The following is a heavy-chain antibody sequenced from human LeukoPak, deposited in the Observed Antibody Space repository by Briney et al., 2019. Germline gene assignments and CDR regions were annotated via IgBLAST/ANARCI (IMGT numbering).Heavy chain of an antibody. D-gene: IGHD3-3*01. Sequence: GGSLRLSCAASGFTVSSNYMSWVRQAPGKGLEWVSVIYSGGSTYYADSVKGRFTISRDNSKNTLYLQMNSLRAEDTAVYYCVIFFAPLAHDAFDVWGQGTMVTVSS. V-gene: IGHV3-53*01. CDR1: GFTVSSNY. CDR2: IYSGGST. CDR3: VIFFAPLAHDAFDV. J-gene: IGHJ3*01.